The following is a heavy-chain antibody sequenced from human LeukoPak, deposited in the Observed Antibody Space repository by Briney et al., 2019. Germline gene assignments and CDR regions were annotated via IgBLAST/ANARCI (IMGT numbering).Heavy chain of an antibody. CDR2: INPNSGGT. J-gene: IGHJ4*02. Sequence: ASVKVSCKASGCTLTGYYMHWVRQAPGQGLEWMGWINPNSGGTNYAQKFQGRVTMTRDTSISTAYMELSRLRSDDTAVYYCASALRSYDILTGATNYWGQGTLVTVSS. D-gene: IGHD3-9*01. CDR1: GCTLTGYY. V-gene: IGHV1-2*02. CDR3: ASALRSYDILTGATNY.